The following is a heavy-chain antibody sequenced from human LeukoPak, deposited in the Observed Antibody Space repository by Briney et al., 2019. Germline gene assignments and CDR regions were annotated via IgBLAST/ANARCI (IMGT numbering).Heavy chain of an antibody. CDR3: AKFGRSLVTASIKRRGHYWYFDL. J-gene: IGHJ2*01. Sequence: QAGGSLRLSCAASGFTLSSYAMSWVRQGPGKGLEWVSAISVSGNTYHADSVKGRFTISRDSSKNTLYLQMNSLRAEDAAVYYCAKFGRSLVTASIKRRGHYWYFDLWGRGTLVTVSS. CDR1: GFTLSSYA. V-gene: IGHV3-23*01. CDR2: ISVSGNT. D-gene: IGHD2-21*02.